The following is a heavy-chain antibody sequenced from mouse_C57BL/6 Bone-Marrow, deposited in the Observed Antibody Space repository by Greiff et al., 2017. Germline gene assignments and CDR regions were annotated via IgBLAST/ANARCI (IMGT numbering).Heavy chain of an antibody. CDR2: IDPSDSYT. D-gene: IGHD1-1*01. Sequence: QVQLKQPGAELVMPGASVKLSCKASGYTFTSYWMHWVKQRPGQGLEWIGEIDPSDSYTNYNQKFKGKSTLTVDKSSSTAYMQLSSLTSEDSAVYYCASTTVVHYYAMDYWGQGTSVTVSS. CDR1: GYTFTSYW. J-gene: IGHJ4*01. CDR3: ASTTVVHYYAMDY. V-gene: IGHV1-69*01.